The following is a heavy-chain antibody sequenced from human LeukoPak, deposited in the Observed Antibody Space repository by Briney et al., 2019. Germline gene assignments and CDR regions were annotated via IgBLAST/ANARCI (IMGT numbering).Heavy chain of an antibody. CDR2: ISSSSYI. CDR1: GFTFSSYS. Sequence: GGSLRLSCAASGFTFSSYSMNWVRQAPGKGLEWVSSISSSSYIYYADSVKGRFTISRDNAKNSLYLQMNSLRAEDTAVYYCARDCSGGSCYLEAMDVWGQGTTVTVSS. D-gene: IGHD2-15*01. CDR3: ARDCSGGSCYLEAMDV. V-gene: IGHV3-21*01. J-gene: IGHJ6*02.